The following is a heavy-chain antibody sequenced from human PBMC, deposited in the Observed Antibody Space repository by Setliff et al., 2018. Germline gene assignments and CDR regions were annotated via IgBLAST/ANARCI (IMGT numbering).Heavy chain of an antibody. V-gene: IGHV3-7*03. J-gene: IGHJ4*02. CDR3: TTVGLRGPFG. CDR2: IKRDGREI. CDR1: GFTFSSYW. Sequence: GGSLRLSCAASGFTFSSYWMSWVRQAPGKGLEWVANIKRDGREIYYVDSVKGRFTISRDNAKNSLYLQMNSLRAEDTAVYYCTTVGLRGPFGWGQGTLVTVSS. D-gene: IGHD3-10*01.